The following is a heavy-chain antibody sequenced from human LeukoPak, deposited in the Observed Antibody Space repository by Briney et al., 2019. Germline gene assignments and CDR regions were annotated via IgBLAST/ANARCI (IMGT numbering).Heavy chain of an antibody. V-gene: IGHV3-30*03. D-gene: IGHD3-3*01. CDR2: ISYDGSNK. Sequence: PGGSLRLSCAASGFTFSSYGMHWVRQAPGKGLEWVAVISYDGSNKYYADSVKGRFTISRDNSKNTLYLQMNSLRAEDTAVYYCARVIGITIFGVPGGFDPWGQGTLVTVSS. CDR3: ARVIGITIFGVPGGFDP. CDR1: GFTFSSYG. J-gene: IGHJ5*02.